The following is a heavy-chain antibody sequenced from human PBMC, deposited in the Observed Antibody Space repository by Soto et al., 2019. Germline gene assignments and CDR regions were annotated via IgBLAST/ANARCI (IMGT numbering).Heavy chain of an antibody. Sequence: GGSLRLSCAASGFTFDSYGMHWVRQGPGNGLEWVAFISYDSTKTYYADSVKGRFTISRDNSNSALYVQMNSLTGEDTAVYYCARTRSAWSDFHYYSLDVWGQGTTVTVSS. CDR1: GFTFDSYG. CDR3: ARTRSAWSDFHYYSLDV. J-gene: IGHJ6*02. CDR2: ISYDSTKT. V-gene: IGHV3-30*03. D-gene: IGHD1-26*01.